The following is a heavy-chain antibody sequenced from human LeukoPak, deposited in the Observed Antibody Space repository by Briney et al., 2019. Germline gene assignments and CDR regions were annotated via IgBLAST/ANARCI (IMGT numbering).Heavy chain of an antibody. D-gene: IGHD5-18*01. CDR1: GGSFSGYY. CDR2: INHSGST. CDR3: ARGIQLWLRDFAY. Sequence: PSETLSLTCAVSGGSFSGYYWSWIRQPPGKGLEWIGEINHSGSTNYNPSLKSRVTISVDTSKNQFSLKLSSVTAADTAVYYCARGIQLWLRDFAYWGQGTLVTVSS. J-gene: IGHJ4*02. V-gene: IGHV4-34*01.